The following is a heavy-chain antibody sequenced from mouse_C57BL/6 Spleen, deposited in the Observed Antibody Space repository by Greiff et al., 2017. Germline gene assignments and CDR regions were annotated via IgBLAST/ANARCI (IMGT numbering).Heavy chain of an antibody. J-gene: IGHJ2*01. CDR1: GYTFTSYW. CDR2: IYPGSGST. Sequence: QVQLKQPGAELVKPGASVKMSCKASGYTFTSYWITWVKQRPGQGLEWIGDIYPGSGSTNYNEKFKSKATLTVDTSSSTAYMQRSSLTSEDSAVYYCARRTAQATDYFDYWGQGTTLTVSS. D-gene: IGHD3-2*02. CDR3: ARRTAQATDYFDY. V-gene: IGHV1-55*01.